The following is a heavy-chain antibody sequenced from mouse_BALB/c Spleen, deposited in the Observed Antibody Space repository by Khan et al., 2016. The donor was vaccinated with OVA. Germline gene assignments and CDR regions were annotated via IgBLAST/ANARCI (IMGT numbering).Heavy chain of an antibody. V-gene: IGHV14-3*02. J-gene: IGHJ3*01. D-gene: IGHD1-1*01. CDR1: GFNIKDTY. CDR3: ARITECDGSD. CDR2: IDPANGYT. Sequence: EVELVESGAEFVKPGASVKLSCTASGFNIKDTYMHWVQQRPEQGLEWIGRIDPANGYTKYDPKFQGKATITADTSSNTAYLHLNSLTSEDTAVYYCARITECDGSDWGQGTLVTVSA.